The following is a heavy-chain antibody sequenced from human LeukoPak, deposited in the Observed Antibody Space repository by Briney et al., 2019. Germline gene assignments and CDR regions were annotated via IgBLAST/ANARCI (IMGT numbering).Heavy chain of an antibody. Sequence: ASVKVSCKASGYTFPTFGISWVRQAPGQGLEWMGWINPNSGGTNYAQKFQGRVTMTRDTSISTAYMELSRLRSDDTAVYYCARAEWFGELDFDYWGQGTLVTVSS. CDR1: GYTFPTFG. V-gene: IGHV1-2*02. J-gene: IGHJ4*02. CDR2: INPNSGGT. CDR3: ARAEWFGELDFDY. D-gene: IGHD3-10*01.